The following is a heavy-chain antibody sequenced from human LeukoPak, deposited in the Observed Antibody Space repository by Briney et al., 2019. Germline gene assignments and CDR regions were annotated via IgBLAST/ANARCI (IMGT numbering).Heavy chain of an antibody. CDR2: IYSGGAT. Sequence: GGSLRLSCAASGLTISNNYMTWVRQAPGKGLEWVAVIYSGGATYYADSVKGRFTISRDNSKNTLFLQMNSLRAEDTAVYYCARDNNGDYWGQGTLVTVSS. CDR3: ARDNNGDY. D-gene: IGHD1-14*01. J-gene: IGHJ4*02. CDR1: GLTISNNY. V-gene: IGHV3-53*05.